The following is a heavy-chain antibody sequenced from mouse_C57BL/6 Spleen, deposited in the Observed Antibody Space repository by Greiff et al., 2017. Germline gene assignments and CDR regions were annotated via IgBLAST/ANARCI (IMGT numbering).Heavy chain of an antibody. CDR3: TRSRAAAQARDFDY. CDR1: GYTFTDYE. V-gene: IGHV1-15*01. Sequence: VQLVESGAELVRPGASVTLSCKASGYTFTDYEMHWVKQTPVHGLEWIGAIDPETGGTAYNQKFKGKAILTADKSSSTAYMELRSLTSEDSAVYYGTRSRAAAQARDFDYWGQGTTLTVSS. D-gene: IGHD3-2*02. CDR2: IDPETGGT. J-gene: IGHJ2*01.